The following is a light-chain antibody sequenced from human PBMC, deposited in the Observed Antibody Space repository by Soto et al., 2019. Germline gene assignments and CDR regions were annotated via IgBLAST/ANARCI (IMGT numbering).Light chain of an antibody. CDR2: SSS. J-gene: IGKJ5*01. V-gene: IGKV3-20*01. CDR3: QQYGSSLIT. CDR1: QSISSTL. Sequence: EIELTQSPGTLSLSPGERATLSCRASQSISSTLLAWYQQKTGQAPRLLIYSSSIRATGIPDRFSGSGSGTDFTLTISSLEPEDFAVYYCQQYGSSLITFGQGTRLENK.